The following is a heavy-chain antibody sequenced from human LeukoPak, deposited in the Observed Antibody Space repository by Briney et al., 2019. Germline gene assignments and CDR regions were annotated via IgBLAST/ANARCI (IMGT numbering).Heavy chain of an antibody. CDR3: AKWYRNYGSGSYFDY. Sequence: PGGSLRLSCAASGFTFSSYGMHWVRQAPGKGLEWVAVIWYDGSNKYYADSVKGRFTISRDNSKNTLYLQMNSLRAEDTAVYYCAKWYRNYGSGSYFDYWGQGTLVTVSS. J-gene: IGHJ4*02. CDR2: IWYDGSNK. D-gene: IGHD3-10*01. V-gene: IGHV3-33*06. CDR1: GFTFSSYG.